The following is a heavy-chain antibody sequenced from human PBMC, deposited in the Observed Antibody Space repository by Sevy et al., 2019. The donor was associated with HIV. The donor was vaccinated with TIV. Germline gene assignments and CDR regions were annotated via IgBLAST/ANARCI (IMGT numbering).Heavy chain of an antibody. J-gene: IGHJ6*02. CDR1: GFTFSDYY. D-gene: IGHD3-10*01. CDR3: ARVTELWFGELSQYGMDV. Sequence: GGSLRLSCAASGFTFSDYYMSWIRQAPGKGLEWVSYISSSGSTIYYADSVKGLFTISRDNAKNSLYLQMNSLRAEDTAVYYCARVTELWFGELSQYGMDVWGQGTTVTVSS. V-gene: IGHV3-11*01. CDR2: ISSSGSTI.